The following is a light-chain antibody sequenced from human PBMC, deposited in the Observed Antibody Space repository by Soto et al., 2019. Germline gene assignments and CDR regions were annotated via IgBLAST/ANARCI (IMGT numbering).Light chain of an antibody. V-gene: IGKV1-39*01. CDR1: QSITTY. J-gene: IGKJ4*01. Sequence: DIQMTQSPSSLSASVGDRVTITCRASQSITTYLNWYQRKQGKAPKLLIYAASSLQSGVPSRFSGSRSGTDFTLTINSLQPEDFATYYCQQSYSTPLTFGGGTKVEI. CDR2: AAS. CDR3: QQSYSTPLT.